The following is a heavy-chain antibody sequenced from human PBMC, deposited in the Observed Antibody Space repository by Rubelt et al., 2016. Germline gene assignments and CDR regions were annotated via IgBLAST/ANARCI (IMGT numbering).Heavy chain of an antibody. CDR2: INPSGGST. J-gene: IGHJ5*02. Sequence: QVQLVQSGAEVKKPGASVKVSCKASGYTFTSYYMHWVRQAPGQGLEWMGLINPSGGSTSYERKCQGRVNMTRDTSTSTVYMELSSLRSEDTAVYYCARSPRYDFEDNWFDPWGQGTLATVSS. D-gene: IGHD3-3*01. V-gene: IGHV1-46*01. CDR3: ARSPRYDFEDNWFDP. CDR1: GYTFTSYY.